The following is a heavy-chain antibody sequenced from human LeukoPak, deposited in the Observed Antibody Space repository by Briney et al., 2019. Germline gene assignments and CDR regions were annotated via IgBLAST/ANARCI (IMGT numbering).Heavy chain of an antibody. D-gene: IGHD6-6*01. V-gene: IGHV3-48*01. CDR2: ISSSSSTI. CDR3: ARDYSSSSYDYYYYMDV. CDR1: GFTFSSYS. J-gene: IGHJ6*03. Sequence: PGGSLRLSCAASGFTFSSYSMNWVRQAPGKGLVWVSYISSSSSTIYYADSVKGRFTISRDNAKNSLYLQMNSLRAEDTAVYYCARDYSSSSYDYYYYMDVWGKGTTVTVSS.